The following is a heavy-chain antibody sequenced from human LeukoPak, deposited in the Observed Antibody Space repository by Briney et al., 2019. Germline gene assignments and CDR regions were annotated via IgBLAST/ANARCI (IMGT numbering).Heavy chain of an antibody. Sequence: AGSLRLSCAASGFTFSSYAMHWVRQPPGKGLECMAVILYDGSNKYYADSVKGRFTISRDNSKNTLYLQMNSLRAEDTAVYYCARGHTFGGVIVGTFFDFWGQGTLVTVSS. D-gene: IGHD3-16*02. J-gene: IGHJ4*02. CDR3: ARGHTFGGVIVGTFFDF. CDR2: ILYDGSNK. V-gene: IGHV3-30*04. CDR1: GFTFSSYA.